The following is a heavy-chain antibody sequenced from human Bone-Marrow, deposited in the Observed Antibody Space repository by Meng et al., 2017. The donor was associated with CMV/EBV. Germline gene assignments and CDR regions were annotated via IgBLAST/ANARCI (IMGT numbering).Heavy chain of an antibody. CDR2: MNPNSGNT. V-gene: IGHV1-8*03. Sequence: ASVKVSCKASGYTFSNYDINWVRQATGQGLEWMGWMNPNSGNTAYAQELQGRVTITRNISISTAYMELSSLRSEDTAVYYCARWGRYCSSTSCHDMDNYWGQGTLVTVSS. CDR3: ARWGRYCSSTSCHDMDNY. CDR1: GYTFSNYD. J-gene: IGHJ4*02. D-gene: IGHD2-2*01.